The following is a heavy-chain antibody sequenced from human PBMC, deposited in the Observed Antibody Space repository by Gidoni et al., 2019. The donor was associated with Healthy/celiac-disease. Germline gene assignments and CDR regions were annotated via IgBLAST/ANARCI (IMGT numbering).Heavy chain of an antibody. CDR2: ISYYGSNR. CDR3: AKDRLTTVTNNWFDP. CDR1: GFTFSSYG. V-gene: IGHV3-30*18. D-gene: IGHD4-17*01. Sequence: QVQLVESGGGVVQPGRSLRLSCAASGFTFSSYGMNWVPQAPGKGLAWVAVISYYGSNRYYADSVKGRFTISRDNSKNTLYLQMNSLRAEDTAVYYCAKDRLTTVTNNWFDPWGQGTLVTVSS. J-gene: IGHJ5*02.